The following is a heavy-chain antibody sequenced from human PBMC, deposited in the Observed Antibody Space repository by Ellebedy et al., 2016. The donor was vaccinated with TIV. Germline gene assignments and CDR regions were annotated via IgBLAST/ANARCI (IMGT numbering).Heavy chain of an antibody. CDR2: ISGSGGST. CDR1: GFTFSSYA. CDR3: ANLYSSSWYSFDY. V-gene: IGHV3-23*01. J-gene: IGHJ4*02. D-gene: IGHD6-13*01. Sequence: GESLKISCAASGFTFSSYAMSWVRQAPGKGLEWVSAISGSGGSTYYADSVKGRFTISRDNSKNTLYLQMNSLRAEDTAVYYCANLYSSSWYSFDYWGQGTLVTVSS.